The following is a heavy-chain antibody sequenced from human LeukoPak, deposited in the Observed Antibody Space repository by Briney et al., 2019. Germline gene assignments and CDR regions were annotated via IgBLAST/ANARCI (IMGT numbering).Heavy chain of an antibody. CDR3: ARVPAAGKGPDY. CDR1: GGSVSSGISY. Sequence: PTVTLSLTCSVSGGSVSSGISYWSWIRQPPGEGLEWIAYICDSGSSDYNPSLRGRVTISLDTSTNQFSLRLTSVTAADTAVYYCARVPAAGKGPDYWGQGTLVTVSS. CDR2: ICDSGSS. V-gene: IGHV4-61*01. J-gene: IGHJ4*02. D-gene: IGHD6-13*01.